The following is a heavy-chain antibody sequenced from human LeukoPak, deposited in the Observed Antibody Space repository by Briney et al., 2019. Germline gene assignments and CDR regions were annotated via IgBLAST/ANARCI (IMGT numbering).Heavy chain of an antibody. CDR1: GYTFTGYY. CDR2: INPNSGGT. V-gene: IGHV1-2*02. D-gene: IGHD3-10*01. J-gene: IGHJ4*02. Sequence: ASVKVSCKASGYTFTGYYMHWVRQAPGQGLEWMGWINPNSGGTDYAQKFQGRVTMTRDTSINTVYMELSRLRSDDTAVYYCARDASGAKWGQGTLVTVSS. CDR3: ARDASGAK.